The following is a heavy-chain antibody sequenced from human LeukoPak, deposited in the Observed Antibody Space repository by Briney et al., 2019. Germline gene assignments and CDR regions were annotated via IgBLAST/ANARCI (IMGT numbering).Heavy chain of an antibody. V-gene: IGHV4-31*03. CDR2: IYYSGST. J-gene: IGHJ5*02. CDR1: GRSISSGGYY. D-gene: IGHD6-6*01. Sequence: SETLSLTCTVSGRSISSGGYYWSWIRQHPGKGLEWIGYIYYSGSTYYNPSLKSRVTISVDTSKNQFSLKLSSVTAADTAVYYCAREMYSSSTWFDPWGQGTLVTVSS. CDR3: AREMYSSSTWFDP.